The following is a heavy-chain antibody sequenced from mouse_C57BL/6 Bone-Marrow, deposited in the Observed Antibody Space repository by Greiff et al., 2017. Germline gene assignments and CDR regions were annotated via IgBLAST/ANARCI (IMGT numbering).Heavy chain of an antibody. D-gene: IGHD2-4*01. CDR3: ARSDYDYDWYFDV. V-gene: IGHV1-81*01. J-gene: IGHJ1*03. CDR1: GYTFTSYG. CDR2: IYPRSGNT. Sequence: VQLLQSGAELARPGASVKLSCKASGYTFTSYGISWVKQRTGQGLEWIGEIYPRSGNTYYNEKFKGKATLTADKSSSTAYMELRSLTSEDSAVYFCARSDYDYDWYFDVWGTGTTVTVSS.